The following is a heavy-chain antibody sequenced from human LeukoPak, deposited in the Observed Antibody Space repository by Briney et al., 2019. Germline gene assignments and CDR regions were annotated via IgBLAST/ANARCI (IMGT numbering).Heavy chain of an antibody. CDR1: GGSISSGSYY. V-gene: IGHV4-61*02. CDR3: ARVTNAFDI. J-gene: IGHJ3*02. Sequence: SQTLSLTCTVSGGSISSGSYYWSWLRQPAGKGLEWIGRIYTSGSTNYNPSLKSRVTISVDTSKNQFSLKLSSVTAADTAVYYCARVTNAFDIWGQGTMVTVSS. CDR2: IYTSGST. D-gene: IGHD1-14*01.